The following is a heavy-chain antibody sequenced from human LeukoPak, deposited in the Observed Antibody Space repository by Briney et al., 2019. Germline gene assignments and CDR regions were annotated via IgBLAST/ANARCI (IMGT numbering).Heavy chain of an antibody. CDR2: ISSSSSYI. CDR3: ARVSSSSWYPEYYYMDV. CDR1: GFTFSSYS. Sequence: GGSLRLSCAASGFTFSSYSMNWVRQAPGKGLEWVSSISSSSSYIYYADSVKGRFIISRDNAKNSLYLQMNSLRAEDTAVYYCARVSSSSWYPEYYYMDVWGKGTTVTVSS. J-gene: IGHJ6*03. V-gene: IGHV3-21*01. D-gene: IGHD6-13*01.